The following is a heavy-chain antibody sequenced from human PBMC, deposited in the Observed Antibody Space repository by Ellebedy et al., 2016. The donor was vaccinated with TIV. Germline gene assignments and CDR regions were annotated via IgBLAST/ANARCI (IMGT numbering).Heavy chain of an antibody. CDR2: ISYDGNNK. CDR1: GFTFSNYA. CDR3: ARDRSYSPTY. Sequence: GGSLRLXXAASGFTFSNYAMNWVRQTPGKGLEWVAFISYDGNNKYYADSVKSRFTLSRDNSKNTLFLEMSSLRTEDTAIYYCARDRSYSPTYWGQGTLVTVSS. V-gene: IGHV3-30*04. J-gene: IGHJ4*02. D-gene: IGHD1-26*01.